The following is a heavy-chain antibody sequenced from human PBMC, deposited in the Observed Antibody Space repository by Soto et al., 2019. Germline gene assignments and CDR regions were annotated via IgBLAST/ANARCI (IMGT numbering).Heavy chain of an antibody. CDR3: ASHDGSGFYYYFMDV. Sequence: LGESLKISCKGSVYSFTSYWISWVRQMPGKGLEWMGRIDPSDSYTNYSPSFQGHVTISADKSISTAYLQWSSLKASDTAMYYCASHDGSGFYYYFMDVWGQGTTVTVSS. V-gene: IGHV5-10-1*01. CDR2: IDPSDSYT. D-gene: IGHD3-22*01. J-gene: IGHJ6*02. CDR1: VYSFTSYW.